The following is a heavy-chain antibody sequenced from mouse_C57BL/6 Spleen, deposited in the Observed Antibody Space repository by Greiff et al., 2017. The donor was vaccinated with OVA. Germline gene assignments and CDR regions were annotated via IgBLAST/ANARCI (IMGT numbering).Heavy chain of an antibody. V-gene: IGHV1-61*01. CDR1: GYTFTSYW. CDR2: IYPSDSET. Sequence: QVQLQQPGAELVRPGSSVKLSCKASGYTFTSYWMDWVKQRPGQGLEWIGNIYPSDSETNYNQKFKDKATLTVDKSSSTAYIQLSSLTSEDSAVCYCARGSSYFDYWGQGTTLTVSS. J-gene: IGHJ2*01. D-gene: IGHD1-1*01. CDR3: ARGSSYFDY.